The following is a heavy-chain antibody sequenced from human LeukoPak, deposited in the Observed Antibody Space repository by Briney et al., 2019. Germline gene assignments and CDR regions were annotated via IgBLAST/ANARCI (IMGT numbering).Heavy chain of an antibody. V-gene: IGHV3-9*01. CDR1: GFTFDDYA. CDR2: ISWNSGSI. CDR3: ARAVLYGGYDY. J-gene: IGHJ4*02. D-gene: IGHD5-12*01. Sequence: GGSLRLSCAASGFTFDDYAMHWVRQAPGKGLEWVSGISWNSGSIGYADSVKGRFTISRDNAKNSLYLQMNSLRAEDTAVYYCARAVLYGGYDYWGQGTLVTVSS.